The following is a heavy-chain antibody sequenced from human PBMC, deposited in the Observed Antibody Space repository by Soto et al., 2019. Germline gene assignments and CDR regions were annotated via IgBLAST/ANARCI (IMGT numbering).Heavy chain of an antibody. J-gene: IGHJ4*02. V-gene: IGHV3-21*01. CDR2: ISSSSSYI. D-gene: IGHD3-10*01. CDR1: GFTFSSYS. CDR3: ARSSLHYYGSGSYYSYDY. Sequence: EVQLVASGGGLVKPGGSLRLSCAASGFTFSSYSMNWVRQAPGKGLEWVSSISSSSSYIYYADSVKGRFTISRDNAKNSLYLQMNSLRAEDTAVYYCARSSLHYYGSGSYYSYDYWGQGTLVTVSS.